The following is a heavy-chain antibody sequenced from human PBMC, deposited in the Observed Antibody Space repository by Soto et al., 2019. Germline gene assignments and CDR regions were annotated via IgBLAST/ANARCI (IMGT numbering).Heavy chain of an antibody. V-gene: IGHV4-31*03. CDR1: GGSISSGGYY. D-gene: IGHD6-13*01. Sequence: SETLSLTCTVSGGSISSGGYYWSWIRQHPGKGLEWIGYIYYSGSTYYNPSLKSRVTISVDTSKNQFSLKLSSVTAADTAVYYCARVRAAAGRDFDYCGQGTLVTVSS. CDR3: ARVRAAAGRDFDY. CDR2: IYYSGST. J-gene: IGHJ4*02.